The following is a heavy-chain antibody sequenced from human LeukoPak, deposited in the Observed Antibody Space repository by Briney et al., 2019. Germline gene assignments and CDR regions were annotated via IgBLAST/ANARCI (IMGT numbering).Heavy chain of an antibody. Sequence: SETLSLTCTVSGGSISSSSYYWGWIRQPPGKGLEWIGSNSGSTYYNPSLKSRVTISVDTSKNQFSLKLGSVTAAGTAVYYCARHGSIATGAFTHWGQGTLVTVSS. D-gene: IGHD6-13*01. CDR1: GGSISSSSYY. CDR2: NSGST. J-gene: IGHJ4*02. CDR3: ARHGSIATGAFTH. V-gene: IGHV4-39*01.